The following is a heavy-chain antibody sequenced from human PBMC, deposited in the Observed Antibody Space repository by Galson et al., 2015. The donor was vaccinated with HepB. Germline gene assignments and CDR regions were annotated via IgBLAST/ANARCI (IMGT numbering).Heavy chain of an antibody. J-gene: IGHJ4*02. Sequence: SLRLSCAASGFSLSNYWMNWVRQAPGKGPECVADINQDGSKKFYVESVKGRFTISRDNAKNSLYLQMNSLRAEDTAVYYCARGSYNILTGHYLFFESWGQGTLVTVSS. V-gene: IGHV3-7*03. CDR1: GFSLSNYW. CDR2: INQDGSKK. CDR3: ARGSYNILTGHYLFFES. D-gene: IGHD3-9*01.